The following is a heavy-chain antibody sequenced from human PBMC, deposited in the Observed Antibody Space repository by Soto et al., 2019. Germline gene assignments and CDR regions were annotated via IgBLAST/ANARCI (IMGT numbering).Heavy chain of an antibody. J-gene: IGHJ4*02. CDR1: GFTFSSYA. CDR3: AKAHGGVVVPARTGVAARPCNDY. Sequence: GGSLRLSCAASGFTFSSYAMSWVRQAPGKGLEWVSAISGSGGSTYYADSVKGRFTISRDNSKNTLYLQMNSLRAEDTAVYYCAKAHGGVVVPARTGVAARPCNDYWGQGTLVTVSS. CDR2: ISGSGGST. D-gene: IGHD2-2*01. V-gene: IGHV3-23*01.